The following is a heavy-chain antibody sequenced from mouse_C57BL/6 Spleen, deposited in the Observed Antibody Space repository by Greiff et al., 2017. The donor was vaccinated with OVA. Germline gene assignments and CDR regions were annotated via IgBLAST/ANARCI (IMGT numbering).Heavy chain of an antibody. CDR2: IYPRSSNT. CDR3: ARRGDSSGGGGFDY. CDR1: GYTFTSYG. D-gene: IGHD3-2*02. Sequence: QVQLQQSGAELARPGASVKLSCKASGYTFTSYGISWVKQRTGQGLEWIGEIYPRSSNTYYTENFTGKATLTADKSSSTAYMELRSMTSEDSAVYYWARRGDSSGGGGFDYWGRGTTLTVSS. V-gene: IGHV1-81*01. J-gene: IGHJ2*01.